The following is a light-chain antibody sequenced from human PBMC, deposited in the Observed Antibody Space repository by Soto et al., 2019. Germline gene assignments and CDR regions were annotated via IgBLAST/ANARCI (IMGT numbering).Light chain of an antibody. CDR3: QQTYSVPPT. V-gene: IGKV1-39*01. Sequence: DIQMTQSPSSLSASVGDRVTITCRASQGISHFLAWYQQKPGKAPVLLIFAASSLQSGVPSRFSGSRSGRNFTLAISSLQPADSAIYYCQQTYSVPPTFGRGTKVEI. CDR1: QGISHF. J-gene: IGKJ1*01. CDR2: AAS.